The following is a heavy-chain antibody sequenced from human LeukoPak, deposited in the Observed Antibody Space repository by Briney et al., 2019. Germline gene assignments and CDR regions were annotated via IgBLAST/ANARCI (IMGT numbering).Heavy chain of an antibody. Sequence: PGGSLRLSCEVSGFTFSSYHMNWVRQAPGKGLEWVSSIGSSGSYIYYADSLTGRFTISRDNAKNSLYLQMNSLRAEDTAMYYCAKVAVTTPFDYWGQGTLVTVSS. V-gene: IGHV3-21*01. CDR2: IGSSGSYI. D-gene: IGHD4-17*01. CDR3: AKVAVTTPFDY. CDR1: GFTFSSYH. J-gene: IGHJ4*02.